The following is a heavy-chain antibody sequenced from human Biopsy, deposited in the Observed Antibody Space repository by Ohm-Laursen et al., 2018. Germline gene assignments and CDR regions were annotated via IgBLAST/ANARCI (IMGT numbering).Heavy chain of an antibody. Sequence: SLRLSCAASGFTFCDHHMAWVRQAPGKGLEWLSYICSSGATIKYADSVKGRFTISRDNAKNSLYLRMISLIAEDTAVYFCARARDDFVVVPAAFFDFWGQGTLVTVSS. CDR2: ICSSGATI. V-gene: IGHV3-11*01. CDR3: ARARDDFVVVPAAFFDF. CDR1: GFTFCDHH. J-gene: IGHJ4*02. D-gene: IGHD2-15*01.